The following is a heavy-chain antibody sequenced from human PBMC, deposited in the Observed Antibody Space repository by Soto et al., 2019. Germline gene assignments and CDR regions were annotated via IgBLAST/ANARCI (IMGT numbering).Heavy chain of an antibody. CDR2: MNPNSGNT. CDR1: GYTFTSYD. Sequence: QVQLVQSGAEVKKPGASVKVSCKASGYTFTSYDINWVRQATGQGLEWMGWMNPNSGNTGYAQKFQGRDTMTSNTSISTAYMELSSLKYDEPAVYYCARQKTSYGMDDWGQGTTVTVSS. V-gene: IGHV1-8*01. CDR3: ARQKTSYGMDD. J-gene: IGHJ6*02.